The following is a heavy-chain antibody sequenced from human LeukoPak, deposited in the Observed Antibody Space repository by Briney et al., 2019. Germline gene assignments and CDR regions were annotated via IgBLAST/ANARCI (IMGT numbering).Heavy chain of an antibody. D-gene: IGHD3-10*02. CDR1: GGTFSSYA. Sequence: ASVKVSCKASGGTFSSYAISWVRQAPGQGLEWMGGIIPIFGTANYAQKFQGRVTITTDESTSTAYMELSSLRSEDTAVYYCARDMSPLTETYYYDDWGRGTLVTVSS. CDR3: ARDMSPLTETYYYDD. CDR2: IIPIFGTA. J-gene: IGHJ4*02. V-gene: IGHV1-69*05.